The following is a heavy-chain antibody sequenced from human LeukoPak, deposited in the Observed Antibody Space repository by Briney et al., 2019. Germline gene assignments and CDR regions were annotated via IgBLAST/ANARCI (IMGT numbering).Heavy chain of an antibody. CDR1: GYSISSGYY. V-gene: IGHV4-38-2*02. Sequence: SETLSLTCTVSGYSISSGYYWGWIRQPPGKGLEWIGSIYHSGSTSYNPSLKSRVTMSVDTSKNQFSLKLSSVTAADTAVYYCAREGLTQNDYGDYEYYYYYYMDVWGKGTTVTISS. CDR3: AREGLTQNDYGDYEYYYYYYMDV. CDR2: IYHSGST. D-gene: IGHD4-17*01. J-gene: IGHJ6*03.